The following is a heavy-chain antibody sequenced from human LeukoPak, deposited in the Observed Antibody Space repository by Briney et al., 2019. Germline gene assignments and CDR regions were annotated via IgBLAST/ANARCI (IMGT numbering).Heavy chain of an antibody. Sequence: GWALSLSCPASGFTFSTYGMHWLGQAPAKGVAGVAFIRYDGSNKYYADSVKGRFTISRDNSKNTLYLQMNSLRAEDTAVYYCAKEGGDRQDIHYYYGMDVWGQGTTVTVSS. CDR1: GFTFSTYG. J-gene: IGHJ6*02. CDR3: AKEGGDRQDIHYYYGMDV. D-gene: IGHD4-17*01. V-gene: IGHV3-30*02. CDR2: IRYDGSNK.